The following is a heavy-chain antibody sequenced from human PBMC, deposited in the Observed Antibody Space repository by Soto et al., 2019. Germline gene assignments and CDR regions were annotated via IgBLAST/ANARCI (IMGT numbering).Heavy chain of an antibody. D-gene: IGHD1-26*01. CDR2: LSAYNGDT. V-gene: IGHV1-18*01. J-gene: IGHJ3*01. Sequence: QVQLVQSGAEVKKPGASVRVSCKTSGYTFINYGITWVRQAPGQGLEWMGWLSAYNGDTSSSEKLQDRFTMTTDTSKNTVYMDLSSLTSDDTAVYYCARWSAIVLGAEALDVWGQGTMVIVSS. CDR1: GYTFINYG. CDR3: ARWSAIVLGAEALDV.